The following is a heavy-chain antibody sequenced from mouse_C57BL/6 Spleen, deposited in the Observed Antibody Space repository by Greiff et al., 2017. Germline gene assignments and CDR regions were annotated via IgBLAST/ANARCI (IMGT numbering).Heavy chain of an antibody. Sequence: QVQLQQSGAELVRPGASVTLSCKASGYTFTDYEMHWVKQTPVHGLEWIGAIDPETGGTAYNQKFKGKAILTADKSSSTAYMERRSLTSEDSAVYYCTKTGPRAMDYWGQGTSVTVSS. J-gene: IGHJ4*01. D-gene: IGHD4-1*01. CDR1: GYTFTDYE. CDR3: TKTGPRAMDY. V-gene: IGHV1-15*01. CDR2: IDPETGGT.